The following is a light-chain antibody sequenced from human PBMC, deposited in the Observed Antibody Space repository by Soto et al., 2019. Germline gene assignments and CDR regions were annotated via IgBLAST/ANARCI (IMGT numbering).Light chain of an antibody. CDR2: GAS. V-gene: IGKV3-20*01. J-gene: IGKJ1*01. CDR3: QHYGSSLWT. CDR1: QSVSSSY. Sequence: EIVLTQSPGTLSLSPGERATLSCRASQSVSSSYLAWYQQKPDQAPRLLIYGASSRATGIPDRFSGSGSGTDFTLNISRLEPEDFAVYYCQHYGSSLWTFGQGTKVEIK.